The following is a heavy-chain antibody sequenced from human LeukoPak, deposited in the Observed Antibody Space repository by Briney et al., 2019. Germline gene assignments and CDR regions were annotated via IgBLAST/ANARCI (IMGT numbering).Heavy chain of an antibody. J-gene: IGHJ6*03. D-gene: IGHD6-13*01. CDR1: GFTFSSYG. V-gene: IGHV3-30*02. Sequence: GGSLRLSCAASGFTFSSYGMHWVRQAPGKGLEWVAFIRYDGSNKYYADSVKGRFTISRDNSKNTLYLQMNSLRAEDTAVYYCAKTAAGTGRGYYYYYMDVWGKGTTVTVSS. CDR2: IRYDGSNK. CDR3: AKTAAGTGRGYYYYYMDV.